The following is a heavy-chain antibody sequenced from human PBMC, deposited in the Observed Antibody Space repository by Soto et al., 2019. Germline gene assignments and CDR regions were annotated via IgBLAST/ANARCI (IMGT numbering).Heavy chain of an antibody. J-gene: IGHJ4*02. CDR3: ARGSEGEHVY. Sequence: EVQLLESGGGLVQPGGSLRLSCAASGFTFSYYALSWVRQAPGEGLQWVSAIINTGGGTFYSDAVKGRFTISRDNSRTTLYLQMNSLIAEDPAVYYCARGSEGEHVYWGQGTLVTVSS. D-gene: IGHD3-16*01. CDR2: IINTGGGT. V-gene: IGHV3-23*01. CDR1: GFTFSYYA.